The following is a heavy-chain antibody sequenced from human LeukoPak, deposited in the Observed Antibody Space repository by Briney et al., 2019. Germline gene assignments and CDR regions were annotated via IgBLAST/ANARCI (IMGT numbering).Heavy chain of an antibody. CDR1: GYTFTSYG. Sequence: ASVKVSCKASGYTFTSYGISWVRQAPGQGLEWMGWISAYNGNTNYAQKLQGRVTMTTDTSTSTAYMELRSLRSDGTAVYYCARVSIAAYYFDYWGQGTLVTVSS. CDR3: ARVSIAAYYFDY. D-gene: IGHD6-25*01. V-gene: IGHV1-18*01. CDR2: ISAYNGNT. J-gene: IGHJ4*02.